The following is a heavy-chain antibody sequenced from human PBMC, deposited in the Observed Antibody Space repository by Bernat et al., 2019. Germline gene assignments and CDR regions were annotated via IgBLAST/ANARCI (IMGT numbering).Heavy chain of an antibody. Sequence: EVQLVESGGGLVQPGGSLRLSCAASGFTFSSYSMNWVRQAPGKGLEWVSYISSSSSTIYYADSVKGRFTISRDNAKNSLYLQMNSLRAEDTAVYYCARPNDYGDYEGDYWGQGTLVTVSS. J-gene: IGHJ4*02. V-gene: IGHV3-48*01. CDR2: ISSSSSTI. CDR1: GFTFSSYS. D-gene: IGHD4-17*01. CDR3: ARPNDYGDYEGDY.